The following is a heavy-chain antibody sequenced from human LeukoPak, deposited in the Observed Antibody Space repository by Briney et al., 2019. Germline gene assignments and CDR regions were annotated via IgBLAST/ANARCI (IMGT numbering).Heavy chain of an antibody. D-gene: IGHD3-22*01. CDR2: INPSGGST. CDR3: AKGSSGYYQNYYYYYRDV. CDR1: GYTFTSSY. J-gene: IGHJ6*03. V-gene: IGHV1-46*01. Sequence: ASLKASCKASGYTFTSSYMRWVRLTPGQRGEWMGIINPSGGSTSYGQKFQGRVTMTRDMSTSTVYMELSSLRSEDTAVYYCAKGSSGYYQNYYYYYRDVWGKGTTVTVSS.